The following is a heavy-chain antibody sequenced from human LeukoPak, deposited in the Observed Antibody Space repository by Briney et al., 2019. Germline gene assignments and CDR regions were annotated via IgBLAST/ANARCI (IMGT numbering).Heavy chain of an antibody. V-gene: IGHV4-59*01. CDR3: ARGGSGYDSFYCYFMDV. J-gene: IGHJ6*02. Sequence: SETLSLTCTVSGGSISSYYWSWIRQPPGKGLEWIGYIYDSGSTNYNPSLKSRVTISVDTSKNQFSLKLSPVTAPLTAVYYCARGGSGYDSFYCYFMDVWGQGTTVTVSS. D-gene: IGHD5-12*01. CDR1: GGSISSYY. CDR2: IYDSGST.